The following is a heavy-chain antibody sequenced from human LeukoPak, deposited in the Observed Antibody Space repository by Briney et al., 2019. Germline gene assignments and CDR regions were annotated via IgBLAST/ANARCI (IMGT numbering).Heavy chain of an antibody. CDR3: ARSGANYDILNGYYPNWFDP. Sequence: PSETLSLTCTVSGGSISSYYWSWIRQPPGKGLEWIGYIYYSGSTNYNPSLKSRVTISVDTSKNQFSLKLSSVTAADTAVYYCARSGANYDILNGYYPNWFDPWGQGTLVTVSS. J-gene: IGHJ5*02. V-gene: IGHV4-59*01. D-gene: IGHD3-9*01. CDR2: IYYSGST. CDR1: GGSISSYY.